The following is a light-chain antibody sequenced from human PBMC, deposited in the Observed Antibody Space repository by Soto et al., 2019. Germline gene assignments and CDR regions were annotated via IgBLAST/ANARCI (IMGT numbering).Light chain of an antibody. CDR1: QSVSNNY. Sequence: EIVLTQSPGTLSLSPGERATLSCRASQSVSNNYLAWYQQKPGQAPRLLIYGASSRATGIPDRFSGSGSGTEFTLTIIRLEPEDFAVFYCQQYGGSPRTFGQGTRVEIK. CDR3: QQYGGSPRT. J-gene: IGKJ1*01. V-gene: IGKV3-20*01. CDR2: GAS.